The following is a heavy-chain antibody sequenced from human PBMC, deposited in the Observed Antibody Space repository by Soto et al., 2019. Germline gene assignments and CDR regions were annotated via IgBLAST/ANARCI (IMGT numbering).Heavy chain of an antibody. V-gene: IGHV3-7*01. CDR2: IKQDGSEK. J-gene: IGHJ6*02. Sequence: EVQLVESGGGLVQPGGSLRLSCAASGFTFSSYWMSWVRQAPGKGLEWVANIKQDGSEKYYVDSVKGRFTISRDNAKNSLYLQMNSLRAEDTAVYYCAREETYGSGSYIKVYYYYYSGMDVWGQGTTVTVSS. D-gene: IGHD3-10*01. CDR3: AREETYGSGSYIKVYYYYYSGMDV. CDR1: GFTFSSYW.